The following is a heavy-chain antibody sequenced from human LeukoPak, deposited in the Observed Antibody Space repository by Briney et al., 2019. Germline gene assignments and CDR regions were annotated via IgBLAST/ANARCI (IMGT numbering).Heavy chain of an antibody. D-gene: IGHD6-13*01. CDR3: ARARSYSSSWCEFDY. V-gene: IGHV3-21*01. J-gene: IGHJ4*02. CDR1: GFTFSSYS. CDR2: ISSSSSYI. Sequence: PGGSLRLSCAASGFTFSSYSMNWVRQAPGKRLEWVSSISSSSSYIYYADSVKGRFTISRDNAKNSLYLQMNSLRAEDTAVYYCARARSYSSSWCEFDYWGQGTLVTVSS.